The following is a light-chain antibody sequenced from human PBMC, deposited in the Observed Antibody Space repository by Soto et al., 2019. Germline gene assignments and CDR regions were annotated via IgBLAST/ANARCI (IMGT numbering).Light chain of an antibody. CDR1: QSISSS. Sequence: EIVMTQSPAILSVSPGERATLSCWASQSISSSVAWYQQKPGQAPRLLIYGASTRATGIPARFSGSGSGTEFTLTISSLQSEDIAVYYCQQYYDWPPLTFGGGTMVEIK. J-gene: IGKJ4*01. CDR2: GAS. V-gene: IGKV3D-15*01. CDR3: QQYYDWPPLT.